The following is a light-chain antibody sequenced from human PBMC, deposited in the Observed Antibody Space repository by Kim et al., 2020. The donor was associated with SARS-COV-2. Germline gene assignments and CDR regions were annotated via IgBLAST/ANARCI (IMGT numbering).Light chain of an antibody. J-gene: IGLJ2*01. V-gene: IGLV1-40*01. CDR3: QSYDSSLSGWVV. Sequence: VTISCIGSSSNIGAGYDVHWYQQLPGTAPKLLIYGNSNRPSGVPDRFSGSKSGTSASLAITGLQAEDEADYYCQSYDSSLSGWVVFGGGTQLTVL. CDR1: SSNIGAGYD. CDR2: GNS.